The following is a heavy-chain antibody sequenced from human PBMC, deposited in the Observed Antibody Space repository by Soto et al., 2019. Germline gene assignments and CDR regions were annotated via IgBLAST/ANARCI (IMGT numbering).Heavy chain of an antibody. D-gene: IGHD4-17*01. V-gene: IGHV4-30-4*01. Sequence: SETLSLTCTVSGGSIRTPDYWSWIRQPPGKGLECIWYIYYSGSTYYNPSLKSRVTISVDTSKNQFSLKLSSVTAADTAVYYCARVGSYGDYDYWGQGTLVTVSS. J-gene: IGHJ4*02. CDR1: GGSIRTPDY. CDR3: ARVGSYGDYDY. CDR2: IYYSGST.